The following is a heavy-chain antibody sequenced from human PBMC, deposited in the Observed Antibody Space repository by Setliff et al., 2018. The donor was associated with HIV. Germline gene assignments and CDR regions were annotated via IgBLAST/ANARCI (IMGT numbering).Heavy chain of an antibody. CDR3: AGGLVSQKVPFDP. D-gene: IGHD1-1*01. Sequence: GASVKVSCKASGYTFTSYYMHWVRQAPGQGLEWMGIINPSGGSTNYAQKFQGRVTITTDESTSTAYMELSSLGSEDTAVYYCAGGLVSQKVPFDPWGQGTLVTVSS. J-gene: IGHJ5*02. V-gene: IGHV1-46*01. CDR1: GYTFTSYY. CDR2: INPSGGST.